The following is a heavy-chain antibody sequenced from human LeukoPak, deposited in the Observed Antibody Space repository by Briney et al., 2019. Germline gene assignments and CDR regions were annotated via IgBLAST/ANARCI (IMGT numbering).Heavy chain of an antibody. CDR3: ARFGRYNWNQPYYYYYGMDV. J-gene: IGHJ6*02. D-gene: IGHD1-20*01. CDR2: MSPYSGNT. CDR1: GYTFTTFD. Sequence: GASVKVSCKASGYTFTTFDINWVRQASGQGLEWVGWMSPYSGNTGYAQKFQGRVTMTRNTSISTAYMELSSLRSEDTAVYYCARFGRYNWNQPYYYYYGMDVWGQGTTVTVSS. V-gene: IGHV1-8*01.